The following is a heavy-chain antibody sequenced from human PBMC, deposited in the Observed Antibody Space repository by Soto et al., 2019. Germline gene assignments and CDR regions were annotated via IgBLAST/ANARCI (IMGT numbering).Heavy chain of an antibody. J-gene: IGHJ5*02. CDR1: GGTFSSYA. Sequence: QVQLVQSGAEVKKPGSSVKVSCKASGGTFSSYAISWVRQAPGQGLEWMGGIIPIFGTANYAQKFQGRVTITADESTSTAYMELSSLRSEDTAVYYCARGCIGGRSTSCRNWFDPWGQGTLVTVSS. V-gene: IGHV1-69*01. CDR3: ARGCIGGRSTSCRNWFDP. D-gene: IGHD2-2*01. CDR2: IIPIFGTA.